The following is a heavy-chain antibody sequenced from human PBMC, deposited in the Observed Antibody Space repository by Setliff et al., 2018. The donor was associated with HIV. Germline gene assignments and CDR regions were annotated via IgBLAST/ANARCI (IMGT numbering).Heavy chain of an antibody. CDR3: ARGSYCSSTSCYGYYYYYYGMDV. CDR1: GYSFTSYW. D-gene: IGHD2-2*01. V-gene: IGHV5-51*01. CDR2: IYPGDSDT. J-gene: IGHJ6*02. Sequence: PGESLKISCKGSGYSFTSYWIGWVRQMPGKGLERMGIIYPGDSDTRYSPSFQGQVTISADKSISTAYLQWSSLKASDTAMYYCARGSYCSSTSCYGYYYYYYGMDVWGQGTTVTVSS.